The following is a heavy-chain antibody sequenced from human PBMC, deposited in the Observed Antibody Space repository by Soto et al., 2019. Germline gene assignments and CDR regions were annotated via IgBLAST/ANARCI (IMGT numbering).Heavy chain of an antibody. CDR1: GGSISSYY. V-gene: IGHV4-59*01. J-gene: IGHJ5*02. Sequence: PSETLSLTCTVSGGSISSYYWSWIRQPPGKGLEWIGYIYYSGSTNYNPSLKSRVTISVDTSKNQFSLKLSSVTAADTAVYYCARARDYYDSSGYYPTRDWFDPWGQGTLVTVSS. CDR3: ARARDYYDSSGYYPTRDWFDP. D-gene: IGHD3-22*01. CDR2: IYYSGST.